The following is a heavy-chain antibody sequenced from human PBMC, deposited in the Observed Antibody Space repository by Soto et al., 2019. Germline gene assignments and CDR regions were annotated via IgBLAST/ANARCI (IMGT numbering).Heavy chain of an antibody. CDR3: ARLARLYYYYGMDV. CDR2: IIPIFGTA. J-gene: IGHJ6*02. Sequence: ASVKVSCKASGGTFSSYAISWVRQAPGRGLEWMGGIIPIFGTANYAQKFQGRVTITADESTSTAYMELSSLRSEDTAVYYCARLARLYYYYGMDVWGQGTTVTVSS. CDR1: GGTFSSYA. V-gene: IGHV1-69*13.